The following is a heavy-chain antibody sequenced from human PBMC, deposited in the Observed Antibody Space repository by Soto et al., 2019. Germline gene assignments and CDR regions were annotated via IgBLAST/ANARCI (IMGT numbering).Heavy chain of an antibody. CDR1: GGSISSGGYY. J-gene: IGHJ4*02. CDR3: ARDSRPLPYSAVFDY. V-gene: IGHV4-31*02. CDR2: IYYSGST. Sequence: LCGGSISSGGYYWSWIRQHPGKGLEWIGYIYYSGSTYYNPSLKSRVTISVDTSKNQFSLKLSSVTAADTAVYYCARDSRPLPYSAVFDYWGQGTLVTVSS. D-gene: IGHD6-6*01.